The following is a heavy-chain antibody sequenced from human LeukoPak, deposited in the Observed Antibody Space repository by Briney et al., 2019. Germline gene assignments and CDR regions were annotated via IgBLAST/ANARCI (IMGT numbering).Heavy chain of an antibody. J-gene: IGHJ4*02. CDR2: ISYDGSNQ. Sequence: GTSLRLSCAVSGFAFSSLAMHWVRQAPGKGLEWVAFISYDGSNQYYADSVKGRFTISRDNSKNTLYLQMNSLRAEDTAVYYCARDQGYCSSTSCSNPNFDYWGQGTLVTVSS. CDR1: GFAFSSLA. CDR3: ARDQGYCSSTSCSNPNFDY. D-gene: IGHD2-2*01. V-gene: IGHV3-30-3*01.